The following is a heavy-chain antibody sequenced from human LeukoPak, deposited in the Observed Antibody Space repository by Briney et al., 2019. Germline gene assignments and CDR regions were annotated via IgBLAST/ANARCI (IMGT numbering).Heavy chain of an antibody. J-gene: IGHJ4*02. Sequence: PSETLSLTCAVYGGSFSGYYWSWIRQPPGKGLEWIGEINHSGSTNYNPSLKSRVTISVDTSKNQFPLKLSSVTAADTAVYYCARGGLFGFWGQGTLVTVSS. CDR3: ARGGLFGF. CDR2: INHSGST. V-gene: IGHV4-34*01. CDR1: GGSFSGYY. D-gene: IGHD3-22*01.